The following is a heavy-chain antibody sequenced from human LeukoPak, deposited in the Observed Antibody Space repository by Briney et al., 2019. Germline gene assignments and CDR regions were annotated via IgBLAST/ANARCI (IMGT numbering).Heavy chain of an antibody. D-gene: IGHD6-19*01. CDR1: GFTFSSYW. Sequence: PGGSLRLSCAASGFTFSSYWMHWVRQAPGKGLVWVSRINSDGSSTSYADSVKGRFTISRDNAKNTLYLQMNSLRAEDTALYYCANLGSGWPFEYWGQGTLVTVSS. V-gene: IGHV3-74*01. CDR3: ANLGSGWPFEY. CDR2: INSDGSST. J-gene: IGHJ4*02.